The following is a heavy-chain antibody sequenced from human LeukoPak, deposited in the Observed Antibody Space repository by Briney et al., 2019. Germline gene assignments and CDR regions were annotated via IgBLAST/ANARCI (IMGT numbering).Heavy chain of an antibody. J-gene: IGHJ4*02. CDR1: GYTFTSYD. V-gene: IGHV1-8*01. D-gene: IGHD6-13*01. CDR2: MNPNSGNT. Sequence: ASVKVSCKASGYTFTSYDINWVRQATGQGLEWLGWMNPNSGNTGYAQKFQGRVTMTRNTSISTAYMELSSLRSDDAAVYYCATALSTAAAGPLSDYWGQGTLVTVSS. CDR3: ATALSTAAAGPLSDY.